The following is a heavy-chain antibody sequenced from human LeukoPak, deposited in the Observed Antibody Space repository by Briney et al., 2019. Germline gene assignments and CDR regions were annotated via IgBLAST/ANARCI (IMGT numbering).Heavy chain of an antibody. V-gene: IGHV3-33*01. D-gene: IGHD3-22*01. CDR2: IWYDGSNK. CDR3: ARGFPDDDSSGHPDFDI. J-gene: IGHJ3*02. Sequence: PGRSLRLSCAASGFTFSSYGMHWVRQAPGKGLEWVAVIWYDGSNKYYADSVKGRFTISRDNSKNTLYLQMNSLRAEDTAVYYCARGFPDDDSSGHPDFDIWGQGTMVTVSS. CDR1: GFTFSSYG.